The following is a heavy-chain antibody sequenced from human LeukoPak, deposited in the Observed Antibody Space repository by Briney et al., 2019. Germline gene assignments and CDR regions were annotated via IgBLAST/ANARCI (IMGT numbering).Heavy chain of an antibody. J-gene: IGHJ4*02. D-gene: IGHD3-9*01. CDR2: INIDGSSS. V-gene: IGHV3-74*01. CDR1: GFTFSTYW. CDR3: ARGAQLTGMASDH. Sequence: PGGSLRLSCVASGFTFSTYWMHWVRRAPGKGLVWVSRINIDGSSSNYADSVKGRFTISRDNAKNTLYMQMNSLRGEDTAVYYCARGAQLTGMASDHWGQGTLVTVSS.